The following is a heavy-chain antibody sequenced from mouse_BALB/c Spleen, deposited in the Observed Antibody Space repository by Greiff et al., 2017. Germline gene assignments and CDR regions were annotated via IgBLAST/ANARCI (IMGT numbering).Heavy chain of an antibody. Sequence: QVHVKQSGAELVKPGASVKLSCKTSGYTFTSYWIQWVKQRPGQGLGWIGEIFPGTGTTYYNEKFKGKATLTIDTSSSTAYMQLSSLTTEDSAVYFCARERGFAYWGQGTLVTVSA. V-gene: IGHV1S132*01. CDR3: ARERGFAY. CDR2: IFPGTGTT. J-gene: IGHJ3*01. CDR1: GYTFTSYW.